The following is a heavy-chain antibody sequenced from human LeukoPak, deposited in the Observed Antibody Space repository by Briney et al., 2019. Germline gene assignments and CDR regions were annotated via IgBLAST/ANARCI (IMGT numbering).Heavy chain of an antibody. D-gene: IGHD1-26*01. CDR3: ARGAVGATTIDY. CDR1: GGSISSYY. J-gene: IGHJ4*02. CDR2: IYYSGST. Sequence: SETLSLTCTVSGGSISSYYWSWIRQPPGKGLEWIGYIYYSGSTNYNPFLKSRVTISVDTSKNQFSLKLSSVTAADTAVYYCARGAVGATTIDYWGQGTLVTVSS. V-gene: IGHV4-59*01.